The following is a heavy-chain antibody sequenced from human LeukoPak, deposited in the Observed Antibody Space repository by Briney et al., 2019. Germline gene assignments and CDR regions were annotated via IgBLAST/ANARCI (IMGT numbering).Heavy chain of an antibody. CDR3: ARLGRFTMIRPGRRPLGAFDI. CDR2: IYYSGST. D-gene: IGHD3-22*01. V-gene: IGHV4-39*07. J-gene: IGHJ3*02. Sequence: PSETLSLTCTVSGGSISSGSYYWSWIRQPPGKGLEWIGSIYYSGSTYYNPSLKSRVTISVDTSKNQFSLKLSSVTAADTAVYYCARLGRFTMIRPGRRPLGAFDIWGQGTMVTVSS. CDR1: GGSISSGSYY.